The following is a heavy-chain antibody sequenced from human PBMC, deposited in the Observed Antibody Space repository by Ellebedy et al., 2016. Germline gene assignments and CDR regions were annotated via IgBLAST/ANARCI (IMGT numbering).Heavy chain of an antibody. D-gene: IGHD3-10*01. CDR2: ISTNNGNT. CDR1: GYTFTNYG. CDR3: ARELLARGVNKPAY. Sequence: ASVKVSCKTSGYTFTNYGITWVRQAPGQGLEWMGWISTNNGNTNYAQRLQDRLTMTTDTSTSTAYMELRSLTSDDTALYFCARELLARGVNKPAYWGQGTLVTVSS. J-gene: IGHJ4*02. V-gene: IGHV1-18*01.